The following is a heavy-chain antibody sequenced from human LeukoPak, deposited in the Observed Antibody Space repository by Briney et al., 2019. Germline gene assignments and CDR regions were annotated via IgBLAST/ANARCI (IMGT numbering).Heavy chain of an antibody. CDR3: AKVINSGYYYYFDY. J-gene: IGHJ4*02. V-gene: IGHV1-8*03. CDR1: GYTFTSYD. D-gene: IGHD3-22*01. Sequence: ASVKVSCKASGYTFTSYDINWVRQATGQGLEWMGWMNPNSGNTGYAQKLQGRVTITRNTSISTAYMELSSLRSEDTAVYYCAKVINSGYYYYFDYWGQGTLVTVSS. CDR2: MNPNSGNT.